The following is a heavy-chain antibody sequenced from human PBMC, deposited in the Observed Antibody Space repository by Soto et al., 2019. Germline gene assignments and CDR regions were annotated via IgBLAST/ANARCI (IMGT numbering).Heavy chain of an antibody. CDR3: ATSYCSGGSCYWFDP. D-gene: IGHD2-15*01. CDR2: INAGDGDT. Sequence: GASVKVSCKASGYTITCCALHWVRQAPGQRPEWMAWINAGDGDTRYSQNFQDRLTIIRDTSANTAYMELSSLRSEDTAVYYCATSYCSGGSCYWFDPWGQGTLVTVSS. J-gene: IGHJ5*02. CDR1: GYTITCCA. V-gene: IGHV1-3*01.